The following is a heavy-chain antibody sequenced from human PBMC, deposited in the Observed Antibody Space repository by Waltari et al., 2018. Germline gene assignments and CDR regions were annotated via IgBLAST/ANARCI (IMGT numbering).Heavy chain of an antibody. Sequence: EVQLVESGGGLIQPGGSLSLACASSGFTVGTTNMNWVHQAPGKGLEWVSVISRDGTHYADSVKGRFTISRDNSKNTVYLQMNTLRAEDTALYYCARDVTGYYYFDLWGRGTLVTVSS. CDR2: ISRDGT. V-gene: IGHV3-53*01. J-gene: IGHJ2*01. CDR1: GFTVGTTN. D-gene: IGHD3-16*01. CDR3: ARDVTGYYYFDL.